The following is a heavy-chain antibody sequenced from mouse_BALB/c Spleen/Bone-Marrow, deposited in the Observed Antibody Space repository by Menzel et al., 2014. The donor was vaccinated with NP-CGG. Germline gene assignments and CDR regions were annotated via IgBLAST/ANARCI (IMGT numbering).Heavy chain of an antibody. J-gene: IGHJ2*01. D-gene: IGHD2-4*01. CDR1: GFNIKDTY. CDR3: ARRDDYASDY. CDR2: IDPANGNT. Sequence: VQLQQSGADLVKPGASVKLSCTTSGFNIKDTYMHWVKQRPEQGLEWIGRIDPANGNTKYDPKFQGKATITADTSSNTAYLQLSSLTSEDTAVYYCARRDDYASDYWGQGTTLTVSS. V-gene: IGHV14-3*02.